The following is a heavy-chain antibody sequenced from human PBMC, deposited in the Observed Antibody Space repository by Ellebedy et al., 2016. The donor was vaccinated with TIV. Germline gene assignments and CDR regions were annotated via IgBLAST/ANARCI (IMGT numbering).Heavy chain of an antibody. Sequence: AASVKVSCKASGYTFTDYLMNWVRQAPGQGLEWMGWVSAYNGNTNYAQKLQGRVTMTTDTSTSTAYMELRSLRSDDTAVYYCARDILRLVLAYWGQGTLVTVSS. D-gene: IGHD6-19*01. V-gene: IGHV1-18*04. CDR2: VSAYNGNT. CDR3: ARDILRLVLAY. J-gene: IGHJ4*02. CDR1: GYTFTDYL.